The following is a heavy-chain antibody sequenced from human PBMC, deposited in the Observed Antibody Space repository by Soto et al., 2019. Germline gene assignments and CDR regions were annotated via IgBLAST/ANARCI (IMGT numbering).Heavy chain of an antibody. CDR3: ARESSRQGSVKPLLWFGELAWDWFDP. Sequence: SQTLSLTCAISGDSVSSNSAAWNWIRQSPSRGLEWLGRTYYRSKWYNDYAVSVKSRITINPDTSKNQFSLQLNSVTPEDTAVYYCARESSRQGSVKPLLWFGELAWDWFDPWGQGTLVTVSS. V-gene: IGHV6-1*01. CDR2: TYYRSKWYN. CDR1: GDSVSSNSAA. J-gene: IGHJ5*02. D-gene: IGHD3-10*01.